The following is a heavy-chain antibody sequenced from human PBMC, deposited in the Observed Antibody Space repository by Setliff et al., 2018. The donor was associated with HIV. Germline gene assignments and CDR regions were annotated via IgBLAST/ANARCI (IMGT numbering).Heavy chain of an antibody. CDR3: ARGRINYGDYYY. D-gene: IGHD4-17*01. V-gene: IGHV3-53*01. CDR2: IYRDGAT. J-gene: IGHJ4*02. Sequence: PGGSLRLSCAASGFAVSDNYMSWVRQAPGKGLEWVSVIYRDGATYYADSVRGRFTISRDTAKNTVYLQMNSLKGEDAAFYYCARGRINYGDYYYWGQGTLVTVSS. CDR1: GFAVSDNY.